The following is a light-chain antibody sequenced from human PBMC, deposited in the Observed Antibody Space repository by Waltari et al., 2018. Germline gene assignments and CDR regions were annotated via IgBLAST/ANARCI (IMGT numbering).Light chain of an antibody. Sequence: SSELTQDPAVSVALGQTVRITCQGDSLRSYYASWYQQKPGQAPVLVIYGKNNRPSGIPDRFSGSSSGNTASLTITGAQAEDEADYYCNSRDSSGNLLRVVFGGGTKLTVL. CDR1: SLRSYY. J-gene: IGLJ2*01. V-gene: IGLV3-19*01. CDR3: NSRDSSGNLLRVV. CDR2: GKN.